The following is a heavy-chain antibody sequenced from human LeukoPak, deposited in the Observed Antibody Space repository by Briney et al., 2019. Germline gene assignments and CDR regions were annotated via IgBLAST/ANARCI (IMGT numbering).Heavy chain of an antibody. Sequence: GGSLRLSCAASGFTFSSYYVTWIRQAPGKGLEWVSDIDSSGSTKYYADSAKGRFTISRDNAENSLYLQMNSLRAEDTALYYCARDEWGAAAANWGQGTLVTVSS. CDR1: GFTFSSYY. CDR2: IDSSGSTK. CDR3: ARDEWGAAAAN. D-gene: IGHD6-13*01. V-gene: IGHV3-11*04. J-gene: IGHJ4*02.